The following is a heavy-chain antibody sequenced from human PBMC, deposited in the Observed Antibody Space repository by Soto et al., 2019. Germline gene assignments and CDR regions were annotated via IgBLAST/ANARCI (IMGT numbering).Heavy chain of an antibody. CDR3: TRRPSGSYDY. CDR2: IRSKANSYAT. J-gene: IGHJ4*02. D-gene: IGHD1-26*01. V-gene: IGHV3-73*01. Sequence: GGSLRLSCAASGFTFSGSAMHWVRQASGKGLEWVGRIRSKANSYATAYAASVKGRFTISRDDSKNTAYLQMNSLKTEDTAVYDCTRRPSGSYDYWGQGTLVTVSS. CDR1: GFTFSGSA.